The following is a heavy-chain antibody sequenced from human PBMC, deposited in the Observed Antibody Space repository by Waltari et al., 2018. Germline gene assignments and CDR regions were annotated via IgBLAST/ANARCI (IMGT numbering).Heavy chain of an antibody. Sequence: QVQLVQSGAEVKKPGASVKVSCKASGDTFTSYAMHWVLQAPGQRLEWMGWINAGNGNTKYSQKFQGRVTITRDTSASTAYMELSSLRSEDTAVYYCARVEGAAGLDIWGQGTMVTVSS. CDR1: GDTFTSYA. D-gene: IGHD3-16*01. CDR3: ARVEGAAGLDI. CDR2: INAGNGNT. V-gene: IGHV1-3*01. J-gene: IGHJ3*02.